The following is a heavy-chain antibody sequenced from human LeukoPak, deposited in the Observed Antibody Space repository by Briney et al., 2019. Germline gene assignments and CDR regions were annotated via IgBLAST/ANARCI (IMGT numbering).Heavy chain of an antibody. CDR1: GYTFTSFG. J-gene: IGHJ4*02. CDR2: ISAYNGNT. CDR3: ARARYSSSPPDY. Sequence: GASVKVSCKASGYTFTSFGISWVRQAPGQGLEWMGWISAYNGNTNYAQKLQGRVTMTTDTSTSTVYMELRSLRSDDTAVYYCARARYSSSPPDYWGQGTLVTVSS. V-gene: IGHV1-18*01. D-gene: IGHD6-6*01.